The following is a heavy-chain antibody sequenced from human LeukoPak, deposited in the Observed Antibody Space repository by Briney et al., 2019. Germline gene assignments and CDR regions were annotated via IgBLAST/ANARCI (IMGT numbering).Heavy chain of an antibody. J-gene: IGHJ5*02. CDR1: GFTFSSYE. CDR2: ISSSGSTI. CDR3: ARDGGYSSGWYDH. Sequence: GGSLRLSCAASGFTFSSYEMNWVRQAPGEGLEWVSYISSSGSTIYYADSVKGRFTISRDNAKNSLYLQMNSLRAEDTAVYYCARDGGYSSGWYDHWGQGTLVTVSS. V-gene: IGHV3-48*03. D-gene: IGHD6-19*01.